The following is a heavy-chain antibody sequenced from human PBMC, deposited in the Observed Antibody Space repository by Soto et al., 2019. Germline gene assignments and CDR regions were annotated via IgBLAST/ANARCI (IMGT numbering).Heavy chain of an antibody. CDR1: GFTFSSNA. CDR3: AKRAAGTSFDY. V-gene: IGHV3-23*01. Sequence: EVQLLESGGGLVQPGGSLRLSCAASGFTFSSNALVWVRKAQGKGLEWVSVISGSGGSTYYADSVKGRFTISRDNSKNTLYLQMNSLRAEDTAVYYCAKRAAGTSFDYWGQGTLVTVSS. D-gene: IGHD6-13*01. J-gene: IGHJ4*02. CDR2: ISGSGGST.